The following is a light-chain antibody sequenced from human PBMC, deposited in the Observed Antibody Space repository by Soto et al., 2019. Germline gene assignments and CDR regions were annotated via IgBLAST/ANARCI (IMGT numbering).Light chain of an antibody. V-gene: IGKV3-11*01. Sequence: EIAFTQSPATLSSYPGETATLSCRASQYVGTRLAWYQHKPGQAPRLLIYYTSNRATGIPARFSGSGSGTDFTLTIYSLAPEDFAIYCCHQRQSWPQTFGQGTKVDI. J-gene: IGKJ1*01. CDR2: YTS. CDR1: QYVGTR. CDR3: HQRQSWPQT.